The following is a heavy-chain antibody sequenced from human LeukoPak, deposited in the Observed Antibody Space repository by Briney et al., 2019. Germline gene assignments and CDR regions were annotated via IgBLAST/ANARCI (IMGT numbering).Heavy chain of an antibody. Sequence: GGSLRLSCAASGFTFSNYGMNWVRQAPGKGLEWVSAISGSGGGTFYADSVKGRFTISRDNSKNMLYLQMNSLRAEDTAVYYCAKDVGMDYWGQGTLVTVSS. D-gene: IGHD2-15*01. J-gene: IGHJ4*02. CDR1: GFTFSNYG. CDR3: AKDVGMDY. V-gene: IGHV3-23*01. CDR2: ISGSGGGT.